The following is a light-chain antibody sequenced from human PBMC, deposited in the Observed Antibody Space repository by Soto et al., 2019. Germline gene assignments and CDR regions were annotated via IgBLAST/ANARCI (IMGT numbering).Light chain of an antibody. CDR2: DVG. J-gene: IGLJ3*02. Sequence: QSALTQPASVSGSPGQSITITCTGTNSDVGGYDYVSWFQQHPGGAPNLIIYDVGNRPSGDSTRFSGSKSGNTASLTISGLQAEDEADYYCCSFSSSATWVFGGGTQLTVL. V-gene: IGLV2-14*03. CDR1: NSDVGGYDY. CDR3: CSFSSSATWV.